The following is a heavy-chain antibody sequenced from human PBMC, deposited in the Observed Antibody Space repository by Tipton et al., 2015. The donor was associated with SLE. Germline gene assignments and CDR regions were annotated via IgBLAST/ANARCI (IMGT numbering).Heavy chain of an antibody. CDR3: ARSWTLQDAFDI. V-gene: IGHV1-69*09. CDR1: GGTFSSYT. J-gene: IGHJ3*02. D-gene: IGHD1-1*01. Sequence: QLVQSGAEVKKPGSSVKVSCKASGGTFSSYTISWVRQAPGQGLEWMGRIIPILGIANYAQKFQGRVTITADKSTSTAYMELSSLRSEDTAVYYCARSWTLQDAFDIWGQGTMVTVSS. CDR2: IIPILGIA.